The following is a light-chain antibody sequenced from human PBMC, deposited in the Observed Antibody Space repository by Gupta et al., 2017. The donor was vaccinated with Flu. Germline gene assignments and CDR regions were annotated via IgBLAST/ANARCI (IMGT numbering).Light chain of an antibody. CDR3: HQYETDPRT. V-gene: IGKV4-1*01. CDR1: QCVFDTSNTKSH. Sequence: SLGARATINCKSSQCVFDTSNTKSHLAWHHDKPCQPPRLPIYWSSIRYLGLPVGFSGRGPSTDFTLTISSMLAVDVAVDFCHQYETDPRTFGDGTKVEIK. J-gene: IGKJ4*02. CDR2: WSS.